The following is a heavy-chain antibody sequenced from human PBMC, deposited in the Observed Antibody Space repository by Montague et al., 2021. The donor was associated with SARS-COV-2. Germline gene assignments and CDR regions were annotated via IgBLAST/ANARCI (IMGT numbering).Heavy chain of an antibody. CDR1: GFTFSIFE. Sequence: SLRLSCAASGFTFSIFEMNWVRQAPGKGLEWVAYISSGGETIYYADSVKGRFTISRDDAKNSLYLQMNSLRVEDTALYYCARDVRANPRPEYLQHWGQGTLVTVSS. J-gene: IGHJ1*01. CDR2: ISSGGETI. V-gene: IGHV3-48*03. D-gene: IGHD1-14*01. CDR3: ARDVRANPRPEYLQH.